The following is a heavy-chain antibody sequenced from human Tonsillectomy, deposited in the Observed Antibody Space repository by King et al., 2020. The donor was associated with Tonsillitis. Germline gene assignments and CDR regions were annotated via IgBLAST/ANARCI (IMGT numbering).Heavy chain of an antibody. J-gene: IGHJ4*02. V-gene: IGHV3-30*18. CDR1: GFTFSIYG. Sequence: VQLVESGGGVVQPGRSLRLSCAASGFTFSIYGMHWVRQASGKGLEWVAVILYDGSNEYYADSVKGRFTISRDNSKNTLYVQMNSLRAGETAVYYCAKDSSSSQYYLDDWGQGTLVTVSA. CDR2: ILYDGSNE. D-gene: IGHD6-6*01. CDR3: AKDSSSSQYYLDD.